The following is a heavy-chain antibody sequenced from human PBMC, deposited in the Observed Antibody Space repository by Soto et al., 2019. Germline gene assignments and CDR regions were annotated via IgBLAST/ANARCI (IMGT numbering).Heavy chain of an antibody. V-gene: IGHV3-9*01. CDR1: GFTFDDYA. Sequence: GGSLRLSCAASGFTFDDYAMHWVRQAPGKGLEWVSGISWDSGSIGYADSVKGRFTISRDNSKNSLYLQMNSLRAEDTAVYYCAKVGLELYYYYGMDVWGQGTTVTVSS. CDR2: ISWDSGSI. CDR3: AKVGLELYYYYGMDV. J-gene: IGHJ6*02. D-gene: IGHD1-7*01.